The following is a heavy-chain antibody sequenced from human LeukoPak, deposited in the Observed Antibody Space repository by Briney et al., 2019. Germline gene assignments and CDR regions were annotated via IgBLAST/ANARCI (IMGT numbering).Heavy chain of an antibody. J-gene: IGHJ3*02. D-gene: IGHD3-10*01. CDR2: INHSGST. CDR1: GGSFSGYY. Sequence: SETLSLTCAVYGGSFSGYYWSWIRQPPGKGLEWIGEINHSGSTNYNPSLKSRVTISVDTSKNQFSLRLSSVTAADTAVYYCARDSPIYARDTMVRGVIKAAFDIWGQGTMVTVSS. V-gene: IGHV4-34*01. CDR3: ARDSPIYARDTMVRGVIKAAFDI.